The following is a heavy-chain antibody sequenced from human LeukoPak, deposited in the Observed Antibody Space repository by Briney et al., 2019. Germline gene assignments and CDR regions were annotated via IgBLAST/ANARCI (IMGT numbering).Heavy chain of an antibody. J-gene: IGHJ4*02. CDR3: ANIAAAGDFDY. Sequence: PGGSLRLSCAASGFAFSSHAMTWVRQAPGKGLEWVSSISGSAEKTYYADSVKGRFTISRDNSKNTLYLQMNSLRAEDTAVYYCANIAAAGDFDYWGQGTLVTVSS. CDR1: GFAFSSHA. V-gene: IGHV3-23*01. CDR2: ISGSAEKT. D-gene: IGHD6-13*01.